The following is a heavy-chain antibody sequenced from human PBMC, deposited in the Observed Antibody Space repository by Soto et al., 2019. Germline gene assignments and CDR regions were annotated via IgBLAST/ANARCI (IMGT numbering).Heavy chain of an antibody. CDR2: VYPRDSDT. Sequence: GESLKISCKASGYIIIDYWIGWVRQMPGKGLEWMGIVYPRDSDTRYSPFFQGQVTISADRSTGTAFLQWRSLKASDTALYYCARPPLPGYSIHFNSWGQGTLVTVSS. V-gene: IGHV5-51*01. J-gene: IGHJ4*02. CDR3: ARPPLPGYSIHFNS. D-gene: IGHD2-15*01. CDR1: GYIIIDYW.